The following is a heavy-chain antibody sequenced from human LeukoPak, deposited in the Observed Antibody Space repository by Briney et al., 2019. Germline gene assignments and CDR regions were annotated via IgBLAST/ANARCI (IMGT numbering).Heavy chain of an antibody. CDR2: IYYSGST. D-gene: IGHD5-18*01. CDR3: ARRGYSYGRFDY. J-gene: IGHJ4*02. CDR1: GGSISSGGYY. Sequence: PSQTLSLTCTVSGGSISSGGYYWSWIRQHPGKGLEWIGYIYYSGSTYYNPSLKSRVTISVDTSKNQFSLKLSSVTAADTAVYYCARRGYSYGRFDYWGQGTLVTVSS. V-gene: IGHV4-31*03.